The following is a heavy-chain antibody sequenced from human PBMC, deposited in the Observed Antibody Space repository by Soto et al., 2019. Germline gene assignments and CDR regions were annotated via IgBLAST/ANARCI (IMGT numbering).Heavy chain of an antibody. CDR2: INHSGST. D-gene: IGHD2-2*01. V-gene: IGHV4-34*01. J-gene: IGHJ6*02. CDR1: GGSFSGYY. CDR3: ARTVPAATYYYYGMDV. Sequence: PSETLSLTCAVYGGSFSGYYCSWIRQPPGKGLEWIGEINHSGSTNYNPSLKSRVTISVDTSKNQFSLKLSSVTAADTAVYYCARTVPAATYYYYGMDVWGQGTTVTVSS.